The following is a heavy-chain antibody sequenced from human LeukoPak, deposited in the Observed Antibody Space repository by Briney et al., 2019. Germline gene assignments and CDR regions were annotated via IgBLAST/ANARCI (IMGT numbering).Heavy chain of an antibody. CDR2: ISFDGSNK. D-gene: IGHD3-3*01. Sequence: PGRSLRLSCAASGFTFRSYAMHWVRQAPGKGLEWVAVISFDGSNKYGRDSEKGRFTISRDNSKNTLYLQMNSLRAEDTAVYYCARDLASDYSRRVISGVRGMDVWGQGTSVIVSS. CDR1: GFTFRSYA. J-gene: IGHJ6*02. V-gene: IGHV3-30*04. CDR3: ARDLASDYSRRVISGVRGMDV.